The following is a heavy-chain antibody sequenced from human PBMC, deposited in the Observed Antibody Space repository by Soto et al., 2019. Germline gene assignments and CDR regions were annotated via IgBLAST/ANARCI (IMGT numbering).Heavy chain of an antibody. CDR3: ARSLRGYSGYSGY. CDR2: ISSSGSDT. CDR1: GFTFSDYY. D-gene: IGHD5-12*01. Sequence: QVQLVESGGGLVKPGGCLRLSCAASGFTFSDYYMSWIRQAPGKGLEWVSYISSSGSDTNYADSVMGRFTVSRDNAKNSLYLQMNSLRAEDTAVYYCARSLRGYSGYSGYWGQGTLVTVSS. J-gene: IGHJ4*02. V-gene: IGHV3-11*05.